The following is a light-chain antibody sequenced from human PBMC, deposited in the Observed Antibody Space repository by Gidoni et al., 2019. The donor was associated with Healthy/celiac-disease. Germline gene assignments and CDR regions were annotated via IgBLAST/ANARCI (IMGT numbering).Light chain of an antibody. V-gene: IGLV1-47*01. J-gene: IGLJ1*01. CDR1: SSNLGSNY. CDR3: AAWDDSLSGRYV. Sequence: QSVLTQPPSASGTPGQRVTISCSGSSSNLGSNYVYWYQQLPGTPPKLLIYMNNQRPSGVPDRFSGSKSGTSASLAIRWLRSEDEADYYCAAWDDSLSGRYVFGTWTKVTVL. CDR2: MNN.